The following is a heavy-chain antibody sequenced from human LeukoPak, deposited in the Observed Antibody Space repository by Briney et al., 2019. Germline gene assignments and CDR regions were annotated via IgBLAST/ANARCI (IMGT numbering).Heavy chain of an antibody. CDR1: GGSISSGGYY. Sequence: SETLSLTCTVSGGSISSGGYYWSWIRQPPGKGLEWIGYIYHSGSTYYNPSLKSRVTISVDRSKNQFSLKLSSVTAADTAVYYCARPRLEWHFPDAFDIWGQGTMVTVSS. D-gene: IGHD3-3*01. V-gene: IGHV4-30-2*01. J-gene: IGHJ3*02. CDR2: IYHSGST. CDR3: ARPRLEWHFPDAFDI.